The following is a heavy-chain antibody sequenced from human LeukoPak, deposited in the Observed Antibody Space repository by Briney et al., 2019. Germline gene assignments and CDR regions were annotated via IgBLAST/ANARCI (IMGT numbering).Heavy chain of an antibody. V-gene: IGHV4-39*01. CDR1: GGSISSSSYY. D-gene: IGHD3/OR15-3a*01. CDR3: ARQTGSGLFILP. J-gene: IGHJ4*02. Sequence: SETLSLTRTVSGGSISSSSYYWGWIRQPPGKGLEWIGSIYYSGNTYYNASLKSQVSISIDTSKNQFSLKLTSVTAADTAVYYCARQTGSGLFILPGGQGTLVTVSS. CDR2: IYYSGNT.